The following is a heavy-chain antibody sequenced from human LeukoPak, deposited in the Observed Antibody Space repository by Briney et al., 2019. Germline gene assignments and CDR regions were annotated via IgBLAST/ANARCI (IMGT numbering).Heavy chain of an antibody. CDR3: ARAVGITGTRGRWFDP. CDR2: ISAYNGNT. Sequence: GASVKVSCKASGYTFTSYGISWVRQAPGQGLEWMGWISAYNGNTNYAQKLQGRVTMTTDTSTSTAYMELRSLRSDDTAVYYCARAVGITGTRGRWFDPWGQGTLSPSPQ. D-gene: IGHD1-7*01. V-gene: IGHV1-18*01. J-gene: IGHJ5*02. CDR1: GYTFTSYG.